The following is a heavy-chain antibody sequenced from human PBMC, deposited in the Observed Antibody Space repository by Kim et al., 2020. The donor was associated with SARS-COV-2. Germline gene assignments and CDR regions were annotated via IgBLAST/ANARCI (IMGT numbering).Heavy chain of an antibody. CDR3: ARHSRGIKTAAAWFDP. J-gene: IGHJ5*02. Sequence: SLKCRVTISVDTSKNQFSLKLSSVTAADTAVYYCARHSRGIKTAAAWFDPWGQGTLVTVSS. V-gene: IGHV4-59*08. D-gene: IGHD3-16*01.